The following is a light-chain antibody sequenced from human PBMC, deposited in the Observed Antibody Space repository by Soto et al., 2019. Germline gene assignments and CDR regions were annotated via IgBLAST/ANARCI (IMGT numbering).Light chain of an antibody. J-gene: IGLJ2*01. V-gene: IGLV1-44*01. CDR1: SSNIGSNI. CDR3: AAWDDSLNGVV. Sequence: QSVLTQPPSASGTPGQRVTISCSGSSSNIGSNIVNWYQQLPGTAPKLLIYSNNRRPSGVTDRFSGSKSGTSASLAISGRQSDDEADYYCAAWDDSLNGVVFGGGTKLTVL. CDR2: SNN.